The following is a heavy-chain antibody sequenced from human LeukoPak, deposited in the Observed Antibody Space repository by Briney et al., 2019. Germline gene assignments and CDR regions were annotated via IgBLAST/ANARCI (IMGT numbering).Heavy chain of an antibody. J-gene: IGHJ4*02. V-gene: IGHV3-30-3*01. CDR2: ISYDGSNK. D-gene: IGHD3-3*01. CDR1: GFTFSSYA. CDR3: ARGRGFLEWSQYYFDY. Sequence: GGSLRLSCEASGFTFSSYAMHWVRQAPGKGLEWVAVISYDGSNKYYADSVKGRFTISRDNSKNTLYLQMNSLRAEDTAVYYCARGRGFLEWSQYYFDYWGQGTLVTVSS.